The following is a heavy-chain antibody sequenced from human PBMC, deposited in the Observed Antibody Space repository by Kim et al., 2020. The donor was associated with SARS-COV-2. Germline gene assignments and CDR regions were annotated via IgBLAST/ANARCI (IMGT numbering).Heavy chain of an antibody. CDR1: GFTFSNYA. V-gene: IGHV3-23*01. Sequence: GGSLRLSCAASGFTFSNYAMTWLRQAPGKGLEWVSSLGAGGTSEYADSVKGRFTISRDNSKNTVYLQMSSLRAEDTAVYYCAKDLVPRDGYKYGHYWGQGTLVTVSS. CDR2: LGAGGTSE. D-gene: IGHD2-21*01. CDR3: AKDLVPRDGYKYGHY. J-gene: IGHJ4*02.